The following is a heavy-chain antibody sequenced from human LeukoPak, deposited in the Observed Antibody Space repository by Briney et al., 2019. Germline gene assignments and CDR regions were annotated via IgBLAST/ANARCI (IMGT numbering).Heavy chain of an antibody. J-gene: IGHJ4*02. CDR3: AKGSRGSYDY. V-gene: IGHV3-23*01. CDR1: GFIFNSYA. D-gene: IGHD1-26*01. Sequence: GGSLRLSCAASGFIFNSYAMAWVRHGPEKGLEWVSSITDSGIRTYYADSVKGRFTISRDNSKNTLFLQMNSLRAEDTAVYYCAKGSRGSYDYWGQGTLVTVSS. CDR2: ITDSGIRT.